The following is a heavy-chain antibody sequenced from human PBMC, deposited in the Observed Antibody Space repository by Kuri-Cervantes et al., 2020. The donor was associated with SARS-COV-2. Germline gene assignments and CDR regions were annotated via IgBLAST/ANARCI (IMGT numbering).Heavy chain of an antibody. J-gene: IGHJ4*02. D-gene: IGHD1-14*01. CDR3: ARDRGRGSPRKYFDY. CDR2: INHSGST. Sequence: SQTLSLTCAVYGGSFSGYYWSWIRQPPGKGLEWIGEINHSGSTNYNPSLKSRVTISVDTSKNQFSLKLSSVTAADTAVYYCARDRGRGSPRKYFDYWGQGTLVTDSS. V-gene: IGHV4-34*01. CDR1: GGSFSGYY.